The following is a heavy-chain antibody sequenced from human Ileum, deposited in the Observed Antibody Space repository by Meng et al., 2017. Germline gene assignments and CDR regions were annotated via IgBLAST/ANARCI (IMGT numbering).Heavy chain of an antibody. J-gene: IGHJ4*02. V-gene: IGHV3-30-3*02. CDR3: AKESPQYYSGSGSYDY. D-gene: IGHD3-10*01. CDR1: GFDFSTYA. Sequence: QVQLEESGGGVVQPGRALRRSCVASGFDFSTYAMHWVRQAPGKGPEWLAVISYDGSIQYYAGSVKGRLTISRDNSKNTVFLEMNRLRVEDMAVYYCAKESPQYYSGSGSYDYWGPGTLVTVSS. CDR2: ISYDGSIQ.